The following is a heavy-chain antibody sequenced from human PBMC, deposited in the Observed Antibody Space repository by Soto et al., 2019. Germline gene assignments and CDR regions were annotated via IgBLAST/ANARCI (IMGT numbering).Heavy chain of an antibody. Sequence: EAQLLESGGSLVQPGGSLRLSCAGSGFSFSSYAMTWVRQAPGKGLEWVSMISGAGDRTYYADSVKGRFTISRDNSKNTLYLQMNSLRAEDTAVYHCAKATRGPLSSRRSDANHLDSWVQGTLVTVSS. V-gene: IGHV3-23*01. CDR3: AKATRGPLSSRRSDANHLDS. D-gene: IGHD3-10*01. CDR1: GFSFSSYA. J-gene: IGHJ4*02. CDR2: ISGAGDRT.